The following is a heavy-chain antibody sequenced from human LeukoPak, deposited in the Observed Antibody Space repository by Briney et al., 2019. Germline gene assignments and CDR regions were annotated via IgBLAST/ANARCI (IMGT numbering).Heavy chain of an antibody. CDR2: ISGSGGST. CDR1: GFTFSSYA. Sequence: GSLRLSCAASGFTFSSYAMSWVRQAPGKGLEWVSAISGSGGSTYYADSVKGRFTISRDNSKNTLHLQMNSLRAEDTAVYYCAKDPRYYYDSSGYYFDYWGQGTLVTVSS. J-gene: IGHJ4*02. V-gene: IGHV3-23*01. CDR3: AKDPRYYYDSSGYYFDY. D-gene: IGHD3-22*01.